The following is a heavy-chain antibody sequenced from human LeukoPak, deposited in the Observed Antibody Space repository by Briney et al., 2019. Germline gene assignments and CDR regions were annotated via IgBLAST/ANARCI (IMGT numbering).Heavy chain of an antibody. Sequence: GGSLRLSCAASGFTFSTSALGWVRQAPGKGLEWVSSINPSGGSTYYADSVKGRFTISRDNSKNTLYLQMNSLRAEDTAVYYCAKLAGEGDAFDIWGQGTMVTVSS. CDR2: INPSGGST. D-gene: IGHD3-10*01. CDR3: AKLAGEGDAFDI. V-gene: IGHV3-23*01. J-gene: IGHJ3*02. CDR1: GFTFSTSA.